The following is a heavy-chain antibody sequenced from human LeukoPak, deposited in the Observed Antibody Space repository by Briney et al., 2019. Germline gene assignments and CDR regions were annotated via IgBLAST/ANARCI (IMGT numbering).Heavy chain of an antibody. V-gene: IGHV3-53*01. Sequence: GGSLTLSCAASGFTVSSNYMSWVRQAPGTGLQWVSVIYSGRSTYYADSLKGRFTITRDNSKNTLYLQMTSLRAEDTAVYYCARDRAAADLDYWGQGTLVTVSS. CDR2: IYSGRST. J-gene: IGHJ4*02. CDR3: ARDRAAADLDY. CDR1: GFTVSSNY. D-gene: IGHD6-13*01.